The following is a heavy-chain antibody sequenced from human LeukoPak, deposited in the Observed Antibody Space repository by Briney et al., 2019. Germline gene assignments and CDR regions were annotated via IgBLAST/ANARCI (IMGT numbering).Heavy chain of an antibody. Sequence: PGRSLRLSCAASGFTFSSCWMHCVRQPPGKGLVWVSRISSDGSTTSYADSVKGRFTISRDNAKNTLFLQMNSLRAEDTAVYYCATPSYGSGSYYNGNPDYWGQGTLVTVSS. J-gene: IGHJ4*02. CDR1: GFTFSSCW. CDR3: ATPSYGSGSYYNGNPDY. CDR2: ISSDGSTT. D-gene: IGHD3-10*01. V-gene: IGHV3-74*01.